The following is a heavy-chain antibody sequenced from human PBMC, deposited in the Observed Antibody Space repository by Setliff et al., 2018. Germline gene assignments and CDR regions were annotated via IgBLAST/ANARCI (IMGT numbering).Heavy chain of an antibody. Sequence: ASVKVSCKVSGHILSELSMYWVRQAPGKGLEWIGGFDPEYGKTFDAQKFQGRVTMTTDTSANIAYMELRSLRSDDTAVYFCARDHKWELPGYKSGMDVWGQGTTVTVSS. CDR2: FDPEYGKT. J-gene: IGHJ6*02. D-gene: IGHD1-26*01. CDR3: ARDHKWELPGYKSGMDV. V-gene: IGHV1-24*01. CDR1: GHILSELS.